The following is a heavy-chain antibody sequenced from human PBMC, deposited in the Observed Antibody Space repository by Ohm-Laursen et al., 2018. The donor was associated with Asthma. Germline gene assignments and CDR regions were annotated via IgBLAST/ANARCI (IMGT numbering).Heavy chain of an antibody. D-gene: IGHD3/OR15-3a*01. V-gene: IGHV3-23*01. CDR1: GFTFSRYA. Sequence: SLRLSCSASGFTFSRYAMSWVRQAPGKGLEWVSTLSGTVNSTYYADSVKGRFTISRDNSKKTLYLQMNSLRVDDTAVYYCAKDRSDWLYRYAFDMWGQGTMVTVSA. CDR2: LSGTVNST. J-gene: IGHJ3*02. CDR3: AKDRSDWLYRYAFDM.